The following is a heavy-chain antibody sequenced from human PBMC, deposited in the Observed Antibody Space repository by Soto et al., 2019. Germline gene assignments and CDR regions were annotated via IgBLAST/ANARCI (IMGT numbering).Heavy chain of an antibody. CDR1: GFTCSSYG. CDR2: IWYDGSNK. Sequence: GGSLRLSCAASGFTCSSYGMHWVRQAPGKVLEWVAVIWYDGSNKYYADSVKGRFTISRDNAKNSLYLQMNSLRAEDTAVYYCARDYYYDSSGYYAGFDYWGQGTLVTVSS. J-gene: IGHJ4*02. V-gene: IGHV3-33*01. D-gene: IGHD3-22*01. CDR3: ARDYYYDSSGYYAGFDY.